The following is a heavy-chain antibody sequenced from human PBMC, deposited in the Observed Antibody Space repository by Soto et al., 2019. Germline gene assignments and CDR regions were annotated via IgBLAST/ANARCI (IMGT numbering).Heavy chain of an antibody. D-gene: IGHD3-3*01. J-gene: IGHJ4*02. CDR3: VKDPKTYDDVWSGYFINYFEY. V-gene: IGHV3-30*18. Sequence: PGGSLRLSCAASGFTFSNYGMHWFRQAPGKGLEWVAVISYDGNNKYYADSVKGRLTISRDNSKKTLYLQMSSLRIEDTAVYYCVKDPKTYDDVWSGYFINYFEYWGPGTRVTVAS. CDR2: ISYDGNNK. CDR1: GFTFSNYG.